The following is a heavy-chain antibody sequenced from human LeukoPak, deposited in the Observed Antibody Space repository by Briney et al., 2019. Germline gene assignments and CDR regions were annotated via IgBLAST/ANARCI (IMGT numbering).Heavy chain of an antibody. J-gene: IGHJ4*02. Sequence: PSGTLSLTXAVYGGSFCGYYWSWIRQTPGKGLEWIGEINHSGSTNYNPSLKSRVTISVDTSKNQFSLKLSSVTAADTAVYYCARAGNDSSGYYYLDYWGQGTLVTVSS. CDR2: INHSGST. CDR3: ARAGNDSSGYYYLDY. V-gene: IGHV4-34*01. D-gene: IGHD3-22*01. CDR1: GGSFCGYY.